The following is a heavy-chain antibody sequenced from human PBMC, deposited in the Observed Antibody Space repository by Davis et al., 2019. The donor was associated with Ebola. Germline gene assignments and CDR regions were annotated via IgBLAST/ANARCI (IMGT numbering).Heavy chain of an antibody. D-gene: IGHD3-3*01. J-gene: IGHJ4*02. Sequence: PGGSLRLSCAASGFTFSSYGMHWVRQAPGKGLEWVAVIWYDGSNKYYADSVKGRFTISRDNSKNTLYLQMNSLRAEDTAVYYCARVLKWDSGLDYWGQGTLVTVSS. V-gene: IGHV3-33*01. CDR2: IWYDGSNK. CDR3: ARVLKWDSGLDY. CDR1: GFTFSSYG.